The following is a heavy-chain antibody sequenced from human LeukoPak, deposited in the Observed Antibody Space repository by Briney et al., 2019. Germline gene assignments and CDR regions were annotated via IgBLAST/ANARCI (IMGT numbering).Heavy chain of an antibody. CDR2: IYYSGST. CDR3: ASDRSGLSFCF. Sequence: SETLSLTCTVSGGSISSSSYYGGWIRQPPGKGLEWIGSIYYSGSTYYNSSLESRVTISVDTSKNQFSLKLTSVTAADTAVYYCASDRSGLSFCFWGQGTLVTVSS. D-gene: IGHD3-22*01. J-gene: IGHJ4*02. CDR1: GGSISSSSYY. V-gene: IGHV4-39*01.